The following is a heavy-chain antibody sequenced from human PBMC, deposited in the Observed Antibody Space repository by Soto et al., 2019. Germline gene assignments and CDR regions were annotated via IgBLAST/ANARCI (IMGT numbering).Heavy chain of an antibody. Sequence: LRLSCEASGFTFSDSDMNWVRQVPGKGLEWVSFITGSSATKHYADSVKGRFTISRDNAKNSLYLQMNNLRAEDSAVYYCTRDFRKTTAPAYWGQGILVTVSS. CDR3: TRDFRKTTAPAY. V-gene: IGHV3-48*03. J-gene: IGHJ4*02. CDR1: GFTFSDSD. D-gene: IGHD1-7*01. CDR2: ITGSSATK.